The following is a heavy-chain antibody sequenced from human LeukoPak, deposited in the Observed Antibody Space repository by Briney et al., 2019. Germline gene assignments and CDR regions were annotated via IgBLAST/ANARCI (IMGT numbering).Heavy chain of an antibody. Sequence: EYLMISCKGSGYSFTSYSIGWVRQMPGKGLEWMGIIYPRDSDTRYSPSFQGQVTISGDKSVSTAYLQWSSLKASDTAMYYCARHLQLQGAFDIWGQGTMVTVSS. J-gene: IGHJ3*02. D-gene: IGHD5-18*01. V-gene: IGHV5-51*01. CDR1: GYSFTSYS. CDR2: IYPRDSDT. CDR3: ARHLQLQGAFDI.